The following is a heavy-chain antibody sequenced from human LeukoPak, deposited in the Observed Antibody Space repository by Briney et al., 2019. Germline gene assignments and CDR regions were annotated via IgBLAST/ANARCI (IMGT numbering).Heavy chain of an antibody. D-gene: IGHD3-22*01. CDR1: GGSISSGSYY. CDR2: IYTSGST. Sequence: SETLSLTCTVSGGSISSGSYYWSWIRQPAGKGLEWIGRIYTSGSTNYNPSLKSRVTISVDTSKNQFSLKLSSVTAADTAVYYCARRWVYYDSSGYNEKDIWDQGTMVTVSS. J-gene: IGHJ3*02. V-gene: IGHV4-61*02. CDR3: ARRWVYYDSSGYNEKDI.